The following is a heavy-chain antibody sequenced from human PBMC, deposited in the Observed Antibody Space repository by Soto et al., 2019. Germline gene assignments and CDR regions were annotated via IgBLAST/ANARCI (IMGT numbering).Heavy chain of an antibody. CDR2: ISPNSGAT. D-gene: IGHD2-2*01. CDR3: VREMWPLSCLQQFFD. Sequence: QVQLVQAEGELRQPGASVTVSCRASGYTFTSYGIIWVRQAPGQGLEWMGYISPNSGATTYAQNLQGRLTLTTDTSMSSACMELRIMSSYDTVIYFCVREMWPLSCLQQFFD. CDR1: GYTFTSYG. J-gene: IGHJ4*01. V-gene: IGHV1-18*01.